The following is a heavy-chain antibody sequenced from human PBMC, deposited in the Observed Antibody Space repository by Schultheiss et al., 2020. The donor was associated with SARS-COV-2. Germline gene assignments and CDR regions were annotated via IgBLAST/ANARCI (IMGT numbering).Heavy chain of an antibody. CDR3: VKGYDFWSGYYTPGESYFDY. D-gene: IGHD3-3*01. Sequence: GESLKISCSASGFTFSTYAMHWVRQAPGKGLEYVSAISSNGGSTYYADSVKGRFTISRDNSKNTLYLQMSSLRAEDTAVYYCVKGYDFWSGYYTPGESYFDYWGQGTLVTVSS. CDR2: ISSNGGST. V-gene: IGHV3-64D*09. CDR1: GFTFSTYA. J-gene: IGHJ4*02.